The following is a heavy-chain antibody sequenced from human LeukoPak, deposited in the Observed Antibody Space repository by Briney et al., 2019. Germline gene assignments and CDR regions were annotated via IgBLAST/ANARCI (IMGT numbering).Heavy chain of an antibody. Sequence: KSSETLSLTCTVSGGSISGYYWSWIRQPPGKGLEWIGYIYSSGSTNYNPSLKSRVTISVDTSKDQFSLKLSSVTAADTAVYYCARDVLAYCGGDCYSGYFDYWGQGTLVTVSS. J-gene: IGHJ4*02. D-gene: IGHD2-21*02. CDR2: IYSSGST. CDR1: GGSISGYY. V-gene: IGHV4-59*01. CDR3: ARDVLAYCGGDCYSGYFDY.